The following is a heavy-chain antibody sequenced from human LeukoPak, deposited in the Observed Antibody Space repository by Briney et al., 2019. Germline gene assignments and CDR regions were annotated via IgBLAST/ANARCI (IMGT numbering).Heavy chain of an antibody. V-gene: IGHV3-21*01. J-gene: IGHJ3*02. CDR3: ASDYSPHAFDI. CDR1: GFTVSSYS. Sequence: GRSLRLSCAASGFTVSSYSMNWVRQAPGKGLEWVSSISSSSSYIYYADSVKGRFTISRDNAKNSLYLQMNSLRAEDTAVYYCASDYSPHAFDIWGQGTMVTVSS. D-gene: IGHD4-11*01. CDR2: ISSSSSYI.